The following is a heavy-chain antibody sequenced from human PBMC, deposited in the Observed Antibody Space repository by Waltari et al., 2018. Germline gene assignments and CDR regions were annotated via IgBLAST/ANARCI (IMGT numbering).Heavy chain of an antibody. V-gene: IGHV4-34*01. CDR1: GGSFSGSY. CDR2: INHSGSP. J-gene: IGHJ6*02. Sequence: QVQLQQWGAGLLKPSETLSLTCAVYGGSFSGSYWSWIRQPPGKGLEWIWEINHSGSPNDNPSLKSRVTISVDTSKNQFSLKLSSVTAADTAVYYCVRGRDSSGWYYYYYGMDVWGQGTTVTVSS. D-gene: IGHD6-19*01. CDR3: VRGRDSSGWYYYYYGMDV.